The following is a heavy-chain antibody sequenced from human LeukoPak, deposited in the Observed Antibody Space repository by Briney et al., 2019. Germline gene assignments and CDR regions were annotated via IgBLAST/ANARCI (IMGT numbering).Heavy chain of an antibody. CDR1: GGSISSYY. D-gene: IGHD3-3*01. V-gene: IGHV4-59*12. Sequence: SETLSLTCTVAGGSISSYYWSWIRQPPGKGLEWIGYIYYSGSTNYNPSLKSRVTISVDTSKHQFSLKLSSVTAADTALYYCARVRYYDFRSRYTPKGMDVWGQGTTVTVSS. CDR2: IYYSGST. J-gene: IGHJ6*02. CDR3: ARVRYYDFRSRYTPKGMDV.